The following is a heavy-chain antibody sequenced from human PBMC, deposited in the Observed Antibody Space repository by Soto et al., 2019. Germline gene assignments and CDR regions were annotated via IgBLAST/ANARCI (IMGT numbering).Heavy chain of an antibody. J-gene: IGHJ6*03. CDR3: ARTPLGYCSGGSCRYYYYYMDV. D-gene: IGHD2-15*01. V-gene: IGHV3-21*01. CDR2: ISSSSSYI. CDR1: GFTFSSYS. Sequence: PGGSLRLSCAASGFTFSSYSMNWVRQAPGKGLEWVSSISSSSSYIYYADSVKGRFTISRDNAKNSLYLQMNSLRAEDTAVYYCARTPLGYCSGGSCRYYYYYMDVWGKGTTVTVSS.